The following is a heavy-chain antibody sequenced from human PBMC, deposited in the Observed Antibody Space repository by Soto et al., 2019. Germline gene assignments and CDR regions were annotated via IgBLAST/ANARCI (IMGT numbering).Heavy chain of an antibody. D-gene: IGHD6-19*01. CDR2: IWYDGSNK. V-gene: IGHV3-33*01. CDR1: GFTFSSHG. CDR3: ARDTSSGWYYFDY. J-gene: IGHJ4*02. Sequence: QVPLVESGGGVVQPGRSLRLSCVASGFTFSSHGIHWVRQAPCTGLEWVAVIWYDGSNKYYADSVKGRFTSSRDNSKHTLYLPMHSRRAEDTAVYSCARDTSSGWYYFDYWGQGTLVTVSS.